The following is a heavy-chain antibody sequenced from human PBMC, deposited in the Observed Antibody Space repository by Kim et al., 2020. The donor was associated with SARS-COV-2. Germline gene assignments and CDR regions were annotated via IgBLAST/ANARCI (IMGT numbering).Heavy chain of an antibody. J-gene: IGHJ5*02. V-gene: IGHV4-39*01. CDR3: ARLGYCSGGSWYVWFDP. CDR2: IYYSGST. Sequence: SETLSLTCTVSGGSISSSSYYWGWIRQPPGKGLEWIGSIYYSGSTYYNPSLKSPVTVSVDKSKNQFNLKLSSVTAADTAVYYCARLGYCSGGSWYVWFDPWGQGTLVTVSS. CDR1: GGSISSSSYY. D-gene: IGHD2-15*01.